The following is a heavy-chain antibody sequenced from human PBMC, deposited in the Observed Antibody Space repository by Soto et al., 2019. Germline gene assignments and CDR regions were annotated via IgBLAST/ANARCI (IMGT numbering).Heavy chain of an antibody. CDR2: IYPGDSDT. D-gene: IGHD3-10*01. J-gene: IGHJ4*02. CDR3: ARRHYCRSGSYYNEDY. CDR1: GYRFTSYW. Sequence: PGESLKISCKGSGYRFTSYWIGWERQMPGKSLEWMGIIYPGDSDTRYSPSFQGQVTISADKSISTAYLPWSSLKASDTAMYYRARRHYCRSGSYYNEDYWGQGTLVTVSS. V-gene: IGHV5-51*01.